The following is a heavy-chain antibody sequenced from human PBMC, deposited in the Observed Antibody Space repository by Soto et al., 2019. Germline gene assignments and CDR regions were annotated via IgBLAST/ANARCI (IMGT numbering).Heavy chain of an antibody. CDR2: ISPILGTA. Sequence: SSVKVSCNASGGTFSNYAISWLRQAPGQGREWMGGISPILGTASYAQKFRGRLTMTADKSTSTGYMELSGLRSEDTAVYYCARLGSMIFGVAQRASCLDPWGQGTLVTVSS. CDR3: ARLGSMIFGVAQRASCLDP. V-gene: IGHV1-69*06. J-gene: IGHJ5*02. D-gene: IGHD3-3*01. CDR1: GGTFSNYA.